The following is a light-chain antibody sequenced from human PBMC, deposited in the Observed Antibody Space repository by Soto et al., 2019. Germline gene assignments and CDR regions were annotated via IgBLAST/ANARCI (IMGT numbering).Light chain of an antibody. CDR2: AAS. J-gene: IGKJ2*01. V-gene: IGKV1-39*01. Sequence: DIQMTQSPSSLSASVGDRVTITCRASQTVSSYLNWYQQKPGKAPNLLIYAASSLQSGVPSRFSGSGSGTDSTLTISSLQPEDFATYYCQQSYSTPYTFGQGTKLEIK. CDR1: QTVSSY. CDR3: QQSYSTPYT.